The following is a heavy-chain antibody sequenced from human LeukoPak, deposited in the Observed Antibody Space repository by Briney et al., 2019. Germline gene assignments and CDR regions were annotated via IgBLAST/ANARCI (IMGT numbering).Heavy chain of an antibody. CDR2: INPCGGST. Sequence: ASVKVSCKASGYTFTSYYMHWVRQASGQGLEWMGIINPCGGSTSYAQKFQGRVTMTRDTSTSTVYMELSSLRSEDTAVYYCARVGPFDYYDSSGYYYDALLYGMDVWGQGTTVTVSS. CDR1: GYTFTSYY. D-gene: IGHD3-22*01. V-gene: IGHV1-46*01. CDR3: ARVGPFDYYDSSGYYYDALLYGMDV. J-gene: IGHJ6*02.